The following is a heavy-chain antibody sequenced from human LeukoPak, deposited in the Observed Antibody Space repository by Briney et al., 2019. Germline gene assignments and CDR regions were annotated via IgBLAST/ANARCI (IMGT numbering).Heavy chain of an antibody. V-gene: IGHV3-48*03. Sequence: GGSLRLSCAASGFTFSSYEMNWVREAPGKGLEWVSYISSSGSTIYYADSVKGRFTISRDNAKNSLYLQMNSLRAEDTAVYYCARDNEQPGIIDYWGQGTLVTVSS. CDR3: ARDNEQPGIIDY. D-gene: IGHD3-10*01. CDR2: ISSSGSTI. J-gene: IGHJ4*02. CDR1: GFTFSSYE.